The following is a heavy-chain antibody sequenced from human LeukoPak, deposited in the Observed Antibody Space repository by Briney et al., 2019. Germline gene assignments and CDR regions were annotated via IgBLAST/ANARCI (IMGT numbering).Heavy chain of an antibody. CDR3: AKGIFGNYYKSSMDY. CDR2: ISNSGDST. J-gene: IGHJ4*02. V-gene: IGHV3-23*01. D-gene: IGHD1-26*01. CDR1: GFTFSPYW. Sequence: PGGSLRLSCAASGFTFSPYWMSWVRQAPGKGLEWVSGISNSGDSTYYADSVKGRFTISTDNSKTTLFLQMNSLRAEDTALYYCAKGIFGNYYKSSMDYWGQGILVTVSS.